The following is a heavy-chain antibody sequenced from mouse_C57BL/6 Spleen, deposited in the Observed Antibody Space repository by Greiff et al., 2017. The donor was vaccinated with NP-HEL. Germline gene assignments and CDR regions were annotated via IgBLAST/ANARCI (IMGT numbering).Heavy chain of an antibody. CDR1: GYAFTNYL. CDR3: ASGGYAMAD. J-gene: IGHJ4*01. V-gene: IGHV1-54*01. CDR2: INPGSGGT. Sequence: VQLQQSGAELVRPGTSVKVSCKASGYAFTNYLIEWVKQRPGQGLEWIGVINPGSGGTNYNEKFKGKATLTADKSSSTAYMQLSSLTSEESAGYYCASGGYAMADWGQGTSVTVSS.